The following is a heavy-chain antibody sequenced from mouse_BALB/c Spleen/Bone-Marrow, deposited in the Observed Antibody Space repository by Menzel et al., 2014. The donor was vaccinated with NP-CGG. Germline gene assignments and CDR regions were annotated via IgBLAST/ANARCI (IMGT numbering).Heavy chain of an antibody. D-gene: IGHD4-1*01. CDR3: TRGGNWEDFDY. J-gene: IGHJ2*01. CDR1: GCTFSSFG. CDR2: ISSGSSTI. Sequence: EVKVEESGGGLVQPGGSRKLSCAASGCTFSSFGMHWVRQAPERGLEWVAYISSGSSTIFYADTVKGRFTISRDNPKNTLFLQMTSLRSEDTAMYYCTRGGNWEDFDYWGQGTTLTVSS. V-gene: IGHV5-17*02.